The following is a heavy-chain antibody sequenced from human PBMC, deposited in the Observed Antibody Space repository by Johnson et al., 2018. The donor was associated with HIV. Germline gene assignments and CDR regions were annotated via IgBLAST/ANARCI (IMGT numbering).Heavy chain of an antibody. CDR3: ASGGSRYSGSYLSDAFDI. CDR2: IKQDGSEK. CDR1: GFTFSSYW. J-gene: IGHJ3*02. Sequence: MLLVESGGGLVQPGGSLRLSCAASGFTFSSYWMSWVRQAPGKGLEWVANIKQDGSEKYYGDSVKGRFTISRDNAKNTLYLQRNSRRTEYTAVYYCASGGSRYSGSYLSDAFDIWGQGTMVTVSS. V-gene: IGHV3-7*02. D-gene: IGHD1-26*01.